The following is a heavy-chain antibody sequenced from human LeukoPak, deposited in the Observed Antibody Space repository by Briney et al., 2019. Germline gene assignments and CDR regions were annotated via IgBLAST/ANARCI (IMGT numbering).Heavy chain of an antibody. J-gene: IGHJ3*01. CDR3: AREEGDGFDV. CDR1: GFTFRSYG. Sequence: PGGSLRLSCAPSGFTFRSYGMHWVRQAPGKGLEWVSGINWNGGSTGYADSVKGRFTISRDNAKNSLYLQMNSLRAEDTALYYCAREEGDGFDVWGQGTMVTVSS. CDR2: INWNGGST. V-gene: IGHV3-20*04.